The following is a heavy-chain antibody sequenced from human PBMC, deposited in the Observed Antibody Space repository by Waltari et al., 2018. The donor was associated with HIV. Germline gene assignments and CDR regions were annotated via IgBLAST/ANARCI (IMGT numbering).Heavy chain of an antibody. CDR2: IKQDGGEK. CDR3: ATSRTFDY. J-gene: IGHJ4*02. CDR1: GFTFSSYW. D-gene: IGHD2-2*01. V-gene: IGHV3-7*01. Sequence: EVQLVESGGGLVQPGGSLRLSCAASGFTFSSYWMSWVRPAPGKGLEWVDNIKQDGGEKYYVDSVKGRFAISRDNAQNSLYLQMNNLRAEDTAVYFCATSRTFDYWGQGTLVTVSS.